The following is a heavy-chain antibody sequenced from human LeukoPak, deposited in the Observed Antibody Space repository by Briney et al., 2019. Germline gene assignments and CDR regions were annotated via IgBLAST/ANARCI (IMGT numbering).Heavy chain of an antibody. D-gene: IGHD3-3*01. J-gene: IGHJ4*02. Sequence: ASVKVSCKASGYTFTGYYMHWVRQAPGQGLEWMGWINPNSGGTNYAQKFQGRVTMTRDTSISTAYMELGGLRSDDTAVYYCARGPVLRFLEWSVDYWGQGTLVTVSS. CDR1: GYTFTGYY. V-gene: IGHV1-2*02. CDR2: INPNSGGT. CDR3: ARGPVLRFLEWSVDY.